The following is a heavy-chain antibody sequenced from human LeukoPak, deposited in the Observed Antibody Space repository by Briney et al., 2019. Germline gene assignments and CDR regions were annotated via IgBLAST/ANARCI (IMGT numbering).Heavy chain of an antibody. CDR3: AKDFNVVATTYYFDY. CDR2: IRYDGSNK. Sequence: GGSLRLSCAASGFTFSTYGIHWVRQAPGKGLEWVAFIRYDGSNKYYADSVKGRFTISRDNSKNTLYLQMNSLRAEDTAVYYCAKDFNVVATTYYFDYWGQGTLVTVSS. CDR1: GFTFSTYG. V-gene: IGHV3-30*02. D-gene: IGHD5-12*01. J-gene: IGHJ4*02.